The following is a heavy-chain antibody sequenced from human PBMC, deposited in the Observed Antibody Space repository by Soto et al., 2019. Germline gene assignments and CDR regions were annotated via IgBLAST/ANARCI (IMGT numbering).Heavy chain of an antibody. D-gene: IGHD4-17*01. J-gene: IGHJ4*02. CDR2: IYYSGST. Sequence: PSETLSLTCTVSGSSISSYYWSWIRQPPGKGLEWIGYIYYSGSTNYNPSLKSRVTISVDTSKNQFSLKLSSVTAADTAVYYCASHGTMTTVTLFDYWGQGTLVTVSS. V-gene: IGHV4-59*08. CDR3: ASHGTMTTVTLFDY. CDR1: GSSISSYY.